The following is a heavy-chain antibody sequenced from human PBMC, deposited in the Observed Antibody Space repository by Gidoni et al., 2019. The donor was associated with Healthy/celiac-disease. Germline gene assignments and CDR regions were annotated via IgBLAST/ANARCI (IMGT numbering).Heavy chain of an antibody. D-gene: IGHD2-2*01. V-gene: IGHV1-18*01. Sequence: QVQLVQSGAEVKKTGASVKASCQASGYTFTSYGISWVRQAPGQGLEWMGWISVYNGNTSYAQKLQGRVTMTTDTSTSTAYMELRSLRSDDTAVYYCARLGRKVVRNYYYYMDVWGKGTTVTVSS. J-gene: IGHJ6*03. CDR2: ISVYNGNT. CDR1: GYTFTSYG. CDR3: ARLGRKVVRNYYYYMDV.